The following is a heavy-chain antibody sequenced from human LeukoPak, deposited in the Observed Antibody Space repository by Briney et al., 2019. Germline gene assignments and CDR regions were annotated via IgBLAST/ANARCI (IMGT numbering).Heavy chain of an antibody. CDR3: ARDQAGSGHYADY. Sequence: GGSLRLSCAASGFTFSSYAMHWVRQAPGKGLELLAYIRFDGSSTYYADFVKGRFTISRDNSKNTLYLQMNSLRAEDTAVYYCARDQAGSGHYADYWGQGTLVTVSS. CDR1: GFTFSSYA. CDR2: IRFDGSST. J-gene: IGHJ4*02. D-gene: IGHD3-10*01. V-gene: IGHV3-30*02.